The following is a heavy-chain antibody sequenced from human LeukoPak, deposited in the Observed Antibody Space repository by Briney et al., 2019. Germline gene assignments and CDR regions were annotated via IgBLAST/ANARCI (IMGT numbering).Heavy chain of an antibody. CDR3: ARHGIVGATTYYFGMDV. D-gene: IGHD1-26*01. Sequence: PSETLSLTCTVSGASISNDCWSWIRQPPGKGLQWIGHISYTGSTNYNPSLKSRVTISGETSKNQLSLRLTSVTAADTAVYYCARHGIVGATTYYFGMDVWGQGTTVTVSS. V-gene: IGHV4-59*08. CDR1: GASISNDC. CDR2: ISYTGST. J-gene: IGHJ6*02.